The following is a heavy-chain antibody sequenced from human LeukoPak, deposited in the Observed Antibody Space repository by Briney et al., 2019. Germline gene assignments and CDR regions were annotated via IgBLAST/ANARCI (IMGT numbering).Heavy chain of an antibody. CDR3: ARVPGVLTVPPLDY. D-gene: IGHD3-9*01. CDR1: GYTFTSYG. J-gene: IGHJ4*02. V-gene: IGHV1-18*01. CDR2: ISAYNGNT. Sequence: ASVTLSCKASGYTFTSYGISWVRQAPGQGLEWMGWISAYNGNTNYAQKLQGRVTMTTDTSTSTAYMELRSLRSDDTAVYYCARVPGVLTVPPLDYWGQGTLVTVSS.